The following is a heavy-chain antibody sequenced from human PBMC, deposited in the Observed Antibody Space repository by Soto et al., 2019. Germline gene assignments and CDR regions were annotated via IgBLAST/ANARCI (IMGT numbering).Heavy chain of an antibody. Sequence: QLHLVQSGAVVKKPGASVTVSCSASGYPVTAYYMHWVRQAPGRGLECMGGINPANGAAKYTHTIPGRVTMTQDTSPSTVFMELSGLTSEDTAVFYCARGGGVGVAGSAAFDMWGQGTLVTVSS. CDR3: ARGGGVGVAGSAAFDM. CDR2: INPANGAA. CDR1: GYPVTAYY. V-gene: IGHV1-2*02. D-gene: IGHD3-3*01. J-gene: IGHJ3*02.